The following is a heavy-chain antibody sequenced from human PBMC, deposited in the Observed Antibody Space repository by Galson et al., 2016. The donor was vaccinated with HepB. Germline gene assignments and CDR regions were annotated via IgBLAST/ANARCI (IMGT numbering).Heavy chain of an antibody. V-gene: IGHV1-18*01. Sequence: SVKVSCKASGYTFTSYGINWVRQAPGQGLEWMGWISAYNGNTNYAQNFKGRVTMTTDTSTFTAYMELRSLRSDDTAVYYWARDPAPAAPRNWFDPWGQGTLVTVSS. CDR1: GYTFTSYG. J-gene: IGHJ5*02. CDR2: ISAYNGNT. CDR3: ARDPAPAAPRNWFDP. D-gene: IGHD2-2*01.